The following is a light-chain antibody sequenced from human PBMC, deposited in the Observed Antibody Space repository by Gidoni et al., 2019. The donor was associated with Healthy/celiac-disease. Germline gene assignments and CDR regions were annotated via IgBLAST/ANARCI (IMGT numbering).Light chain of an antibody. V-gene: IGKV1-39*01. CDR3: QQSYSTPRT. Sequence: DSQLTQSPSSLSASVGDRDTNTCRASQSISSYLNWYQQKPGKAPKLLIYAASSLQSGVPSRFSGSGSGTDFTLTISSLQPEDFATYYCQQSYSTPRTFGQGTKVEIK. CDR1: QSISSY. CDR2: AAS. J-gene: IGKJ1*01.